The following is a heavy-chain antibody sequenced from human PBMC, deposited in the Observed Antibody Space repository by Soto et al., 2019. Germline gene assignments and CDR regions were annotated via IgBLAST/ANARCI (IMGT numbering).Heavy chain of an antibody. CDR1: GYSVSSSDYY. CDR2: MLYSGLT. Sequence: SETLSLTCSVSGYSVSSSDYYWAWIRQPPGKGPEWIGSMLYSGLTYYNPSLKSRVTLSVDTSKNQFSVRLNSVTASDTAVYYCAPLSVSLSGPYGIHVWGQGTTVTVSS. V-gene: IGHV4-39*01. CDR3: APLSVSLSGPYGIHV. J-gene: IGHJ6*02. D-gene: IGHD2-15*01.